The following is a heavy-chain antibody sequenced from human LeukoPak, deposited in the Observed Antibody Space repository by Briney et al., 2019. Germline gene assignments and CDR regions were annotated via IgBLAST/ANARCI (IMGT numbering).Heavy chain of an antibody. D-gene: IGHD3-10*01. V-gene: IGHV3-NL1*01. J-gene: IGHJ3*02. CDR3: AREGFGELYPALDI. Sequence: GGSLRLSCAASGFTFSNYGMHWVRQAPGQGLEWVSVIYSGVTTYYADSVRGRFTISRDTSKNTVYLQMNSLRVEDTAVYYCAREGFGELYPALDIWGQGTMVTVSS. CDR1: GFTFSNYG. CDR2: IYSGVTT.